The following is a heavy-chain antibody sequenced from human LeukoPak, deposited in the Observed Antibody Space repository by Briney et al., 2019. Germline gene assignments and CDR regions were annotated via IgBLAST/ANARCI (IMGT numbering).Heavy chain of an antibody. J-gene: IGHJ4*02. Sequence: PSETLSLTCAVSGGSISSSSYYWGWIRQPPGKGLEWIGTIYYSGSTYYNPSLKSRVTISVDTSKNQFSLRLSSVTAADTAVYYCASLRIQLWFSVRYFDYWGQGTLVTVSS. CDR2: IYYSGST. V-gene: IGHV4-39*07. D-gene: IGHD5-18*01. CDR3: ASLRIQLWFSVRYFDY. CDR1: GGSISSSSYY.